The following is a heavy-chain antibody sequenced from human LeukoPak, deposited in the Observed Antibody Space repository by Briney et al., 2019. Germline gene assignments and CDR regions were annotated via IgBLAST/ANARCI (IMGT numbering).Heavy chain of an antibody. CDR3: AKSHDSSGSDY. J-gene: IGHJ4*02. V-gene: IGHV3-53*01. CDR2: IYSGGST. CDR1: GFTVSSNY. Sequence: PGRSLRLSCAASGFTVSSNYMSWVRQAPGKGLEWVSVIYSGGSTYYADSVKGRFTISRDNSKNTLYMQMNSLRAEDTAVYYCAKSHDSSGSDYWGQGTLVTVSS. D-gene: IGHD3-22*01.